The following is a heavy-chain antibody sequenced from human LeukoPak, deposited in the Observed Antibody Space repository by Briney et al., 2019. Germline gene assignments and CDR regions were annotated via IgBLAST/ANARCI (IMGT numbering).Heavy chain of an antibody. J-gene: IGHJ4*02. V-gene: IGHV3-30*04. CDR2: ISYDGSNK. CDR3: ARTGAYSGYDQFDY. D-gene: IGHD5-12*01. Sequence: GGSLRLTCAASGFTFSSYAMHWVRQAPGKGLGWVAVISYDGSNKYYADSVKGRFTISRDNSKNTLYLQMNSLRAEDTAVYYCARTGAYSGYDQFDYWGQGTLVTVSS. CDR1: GFTFSSYA.